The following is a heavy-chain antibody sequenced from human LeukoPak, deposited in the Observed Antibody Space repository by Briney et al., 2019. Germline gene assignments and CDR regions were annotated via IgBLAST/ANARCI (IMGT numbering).Heavy chain of an antibody. J-gene: IGHJ5*02. Sequence: GGSLRLSCAASGFTFSSYGMSWVRQAPGKGLEWVSAISGSGGSTYYADSVKGRFTISRDNSKNTLYLQMNSLRAEDTAVYYCARELGYYYDSSGYPNWFDPWGQGTLVTVSS. D-gene: IGHD3-22*01. V-gene: IGHV3-23*01. CDR2: ISGSGGST. CDR3: ARELGYYYDSSGYPNWFDP. CDR1: GFTFSSYG.